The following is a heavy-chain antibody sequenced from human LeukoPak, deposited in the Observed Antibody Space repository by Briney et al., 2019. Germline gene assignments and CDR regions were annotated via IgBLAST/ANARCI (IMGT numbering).Heavy chain of an antibody. V-gene: IGHV3-11*04. CDR2: ISSSGSTI. CDR3: AKEKWRTNYYGSGSYSRGRVFQH. CDR1: GFTFSDYY. J-gene: IGHJ1*01. Sequence: GGSLRLSCAASGFTFSDYYMSWIRQAPGKGLEWVSYISSSGSTIYYADSVKGRFTISRDNSKNTLYLQMNSLRADDTAVYYCAKEKWRTNYYGSGSYSRGRVFQHWGQGTLVTVSS. D-gene: IGHD3-10*01.